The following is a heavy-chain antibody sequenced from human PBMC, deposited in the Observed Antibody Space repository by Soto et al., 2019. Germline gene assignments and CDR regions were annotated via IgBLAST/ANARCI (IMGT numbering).Heavy chain of an antibody. CDR2: IYYTGTT. CDR3: ARGEWEFDY. D-gene: IGHD1-26*01. CDR1: GCSVRMDSYY. V-gene: IGHV4-39*07. Sequence: SETLALTCSVSGCSVRMDSYYWGWVRQPPGKGLEWIGKIYYTGTTNYTPSLKSRVTISVDKSKNQFSLKLRSVTAADTAVYYCARGEWEFDYWGQGTLVTVSS. J-gene: IGHJ4*02.